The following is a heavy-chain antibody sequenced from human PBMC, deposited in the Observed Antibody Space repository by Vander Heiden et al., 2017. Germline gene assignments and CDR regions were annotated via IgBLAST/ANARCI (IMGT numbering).Heavy chain of an antibody. CDR1: GFTFSSYD. J-gene: IGHJ4*02. CDR2: IGTAGDA. D-gene: IGHD3-3*01. V-gene: IGHV3-13*01. CDR3: AREGVASGYFDY. Sequence: EVQLVESGGGFVHPGWSLRLSCSASGFTFSSYDLPWGRQATGKGLEWVSAIGTAGDAYYPCSGKGRFTISREKVKSSLYLQMNSLRDGDTAVYYCAREGVASGYFDYWGQGTLVTVSS.